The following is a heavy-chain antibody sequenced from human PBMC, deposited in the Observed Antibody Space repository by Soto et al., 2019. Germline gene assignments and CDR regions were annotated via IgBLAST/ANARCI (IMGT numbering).Heavy chain of an antibody. CDR3: ARGYCADDICYYFDF. CDR2: ISTFNGDT. CDR1: GYTFTTYD. Sequence: GFGVKKPGASVKVSCETSGYTFTTYDITWVRQAPGQGLEWMGWISTFNGDTKYEEKLQDRVTMTTDTFTATAYMELRSLGSDDTAVYYCARGYCADDICYYFDFWGQGTLVTVSS. D-gene: IGHD2-8*01. J-gene: IGHJ4*02. V-gene: IGHV1-18*01.